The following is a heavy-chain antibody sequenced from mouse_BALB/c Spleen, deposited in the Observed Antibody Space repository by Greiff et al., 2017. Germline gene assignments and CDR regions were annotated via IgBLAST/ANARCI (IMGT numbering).Heavy chain of an antibody. CDR3: ARSSGNYVGAMDY. J-gene: IGHJ4*01. D-gene: IGHD2-1*01. CDR1: GYTFTSYT. V-gene: IGHV1-4*02. CDR2: INPSSGYT. Sequence: VKLQESAAELARPGASVKMSCKASGYTFTSYTMHWVKQRPGQGLEWIGYINPSSGYTEYNQKFKDKTTLTADKSSSTAYMQLSSLTSEDSAVYYCARSSGNYVGAMDYWGQGTSVTVSS.